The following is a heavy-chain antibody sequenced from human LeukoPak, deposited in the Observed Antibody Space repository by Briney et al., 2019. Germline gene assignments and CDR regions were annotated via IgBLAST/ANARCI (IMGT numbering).Heavy chain of an antibody. D-gene: IGHD1-26*01. CDR2: ISSSSSTI. Sequence: GGSLRLSCAASGFTFSSYSMNWVRQAPGKGLEWVSYISSSSSTIYYADSVKGRFTISRDNAKNSLYLQMNSLRAEDTAVYYCARERLSGSYRGFYYFNYWGQGTLVTVAS. CDR1: GFTFSSYS. J-gene: IGHJ4*02. V-gene: IGHV3-48*01. CDR3: ARERLSGSYRGFYYFNY.